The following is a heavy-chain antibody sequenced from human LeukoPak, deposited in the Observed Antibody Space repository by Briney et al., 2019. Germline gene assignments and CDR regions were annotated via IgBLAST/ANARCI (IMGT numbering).Heavy chain of an antibody. Sequence: PSGGSLRLSCAASGFTFSNYAMIWVRQAPGKGLEWVSVISTGGGSTHYGDSVKGRFTISRDNSKNTLYLQMNSLRAEDTAVYFCATRGVGGSDWRAFDYWGQGTLVTVSS. CDR1: GFTFSNYA. CDR3: ATRGVGGSDWRAFDY. D-gene: IGHD6-19*01. J-gene: IGHJ4*02. CDR2: ISTGGGST. V-gene: IGHV3-23*01.